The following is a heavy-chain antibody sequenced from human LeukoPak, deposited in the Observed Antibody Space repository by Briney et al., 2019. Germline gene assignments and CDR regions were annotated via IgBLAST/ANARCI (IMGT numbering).Heavy chain of an antibody. CDR2: INSDGSST. CDR3: ARKGVAAGTYDY. D-gene: IGHD6-13*01. J-gene: IGHJ4*02. CDR1: GFTFSSYW. Sequence: PGGSLRLSCAASGFTFSSYWMHWVRQAPGKGLVWVSRINSDGSSTNYADSVKGRFTISRANAKNTLYLQMNSLRAEDTAVYYCARKGVAAGTYDYWGQGTLVTVSS. V-gene: IGHV3-74*01.